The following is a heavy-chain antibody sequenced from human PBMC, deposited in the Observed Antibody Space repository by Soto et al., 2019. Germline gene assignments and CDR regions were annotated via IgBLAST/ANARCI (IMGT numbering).Heavy chain of an antibody. CDR2: ISPKSGSI. J-gene: IGHJ6*02. V-gene: IGHV1-18*01. Sequence: ASVKVSCKTSGYTFTRNGISWVRQAPGQGLEWMGWISPKSGSIKYAQKFQGRVIMTTDTSTSTAYMELRSLRAEDTAVYYCARTINFGLPGNGMDVWGQGTTVTVSS. CDR1: GYTFTRNG. CDR3: ARTINFGLPGNGMDV. D-gene: IGHD3-16*01.